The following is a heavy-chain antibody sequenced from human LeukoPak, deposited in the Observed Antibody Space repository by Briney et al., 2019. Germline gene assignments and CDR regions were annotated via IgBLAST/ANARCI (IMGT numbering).Heavy chain of an antibody. V-gene: IGHV3-21*01. J-gene: IGHJ4*02. D-gene: IGHD3-10*01. CDR2: ISVRSNYI. CDR1: GYTFSSYS. Sequence: GGSLRLSCAASGYTFSSYSINWVRQAPGKGLEWVSSISVRSNYIYYADSVRGRFRISRDDARDSLYLQMNSLRAEDTAVYYCAKDWTGSYSGVDYWGQGTLVTVSS. CDR3: AKDWTGSYSGVDY.